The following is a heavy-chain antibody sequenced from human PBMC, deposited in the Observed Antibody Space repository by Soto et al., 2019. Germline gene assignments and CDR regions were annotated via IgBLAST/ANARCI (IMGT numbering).Heavy chain of an antibody. CDR1: GFTFSNAW. CDR3: TTDDPINKY. Sequence: GGSLRLSCAASGFTFSNAWMSWVRQAPGKGLEWVGRIKNKADGGTTDYAAPVIGRFTISRDDSKNTLYPQMNSLKTEDTAVYYCTTDDPINKYWGQGTLVTVSS. V-gene: IGHV3-15*01. CDR2: IKNKADGGTT. J-gene: IGHJ4*02.